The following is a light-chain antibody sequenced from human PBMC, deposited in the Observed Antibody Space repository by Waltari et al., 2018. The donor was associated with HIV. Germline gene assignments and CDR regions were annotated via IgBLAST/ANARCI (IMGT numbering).Light chain of an antibody. CDR3: QQYNRYYSWA. V-gene: IGKV1-5*03. CDR2: EAS. J-gene: IGKJ1*01. CDR1: HSITDW. Sequence: IQMTQSPSTLSASVGDRVTMTCRATHSITDWLAWYQHKPGKAPRLLIYEASTVESGVPARFSGSGYETDFTLTINSLQPEDFATYYCQQYNRYYSWAFGQGTRVEVK.